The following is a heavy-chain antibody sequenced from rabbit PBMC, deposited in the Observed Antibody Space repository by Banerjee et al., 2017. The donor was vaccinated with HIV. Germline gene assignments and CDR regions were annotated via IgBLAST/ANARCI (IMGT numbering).Heavy chain of an antibody. V-gene: IGHV1S40*01. CDR2: IAGSSSDFT. CDR1: GFSFSSSDY. J-gene: IGHJ3*01. CDR3: ARDLDGVIGWNFAW. D-gene: IGHD4-1*01. Sequence: QSLEESGGGLVQPEGSLALTCKASGFSFSSSDYICWVRQAPGKGLEWISCIAGSSSDFTYSATWAKGRFTISQTSSTTVTLQMTSLTAADTATYFCARDLDGVIGWNFAWWGQGTLVTVS.